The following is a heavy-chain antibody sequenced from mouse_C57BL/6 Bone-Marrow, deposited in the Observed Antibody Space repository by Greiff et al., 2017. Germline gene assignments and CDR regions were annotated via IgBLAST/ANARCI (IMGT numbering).Heavy chain of an antibody. V-gene: IGHV14-4*01. Sequence: VQLQQSGAELVRPGASVKLSCTASGFNIKDDYMHWVKQRPEQGLEWIGWLDPENGDTEYASKFQGKATIPADTSSNTAYLQLSRLTSEDTAVYYCTTAPYYYGRFYWGQGTTLTVSS. CDR2: LDPENGDT. CDR3: TTAPYYYGRFY. D-gene: IGHD1-1*01. CDR1: GFNIKDDY. J-gene: IGHJ2*01.